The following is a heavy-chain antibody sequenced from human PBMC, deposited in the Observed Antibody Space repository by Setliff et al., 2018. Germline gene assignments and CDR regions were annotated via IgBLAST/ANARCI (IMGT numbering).Heavy chain of an antibody. CDR2: ISSSSSYT. V-gene: IGHV3-11*03. CDR3: ARIYSSGTYYFDY. J-gene: IGHJ4*02. CDR1: GFTFSAHY. Sequence: GGSLRLSCAASGFTFSAHYMDWLRQAPGKGPEWVSFISSSSSYTIYADSVKGRFTVSRDNAKNSLHLQMSSLRAEDTAVYYCARIYSSGTYYFDYWGRGTLVTVSS. D-gene: IGHD3-10*01.